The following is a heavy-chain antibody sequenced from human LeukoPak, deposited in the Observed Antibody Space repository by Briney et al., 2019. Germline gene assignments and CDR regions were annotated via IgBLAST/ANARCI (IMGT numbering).Heavy chain of an antibody. CDR2: IYYSGST. Sequence: SETLSLTCTVSGGSISTYYWSWIRQPPGKGLEWIGYIYYSGSTNSNPSLKSRVTISVGTSKNQFSLKLSSVTAADTAVYYCARDSSYYGSGSYNWYFDLWGRGTLVTVSS. V-gene: IGHV4-59*01. CDR3: ARDSSYYGSGSYNWYFDL. J-gene: IGHJ2*01. CDR1: GGSISTYY. D-gene: IGHD3-10*01.